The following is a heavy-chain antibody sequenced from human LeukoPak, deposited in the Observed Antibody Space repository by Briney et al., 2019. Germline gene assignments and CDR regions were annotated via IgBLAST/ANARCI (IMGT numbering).Heavy chain of an antibody. D-gene: IGHD4-17*01. CDR3: ARDLAYGDDGL. Sequence: GGSLRLSCAASGFTLSNYSMNWVRQAPGKGLEWVAFISSSSSYIFYADSLKGRFTISRDNAKSSLYLQMNSLRADDTAVYYCARDLAYGDDGLWGQGTLVTVSS. V-gene: IGHV3-21*01. J-gene: IGHJ4*02. CDR1: GFTLSNYS. CDR2: ISSSSSYI.